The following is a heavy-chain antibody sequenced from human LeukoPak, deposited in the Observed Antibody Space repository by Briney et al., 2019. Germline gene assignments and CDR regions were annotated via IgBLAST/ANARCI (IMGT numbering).Heavy chain of an antibody. CDR2: INWNGGST. D-gene: IGHD4-11*01. J-gene: IGHJ5*02. V-gene: IGHV3-20*04. CDR1: GFTFDDYG. Sequence: RPGGSLRLSCAASGFTFDDYGMSWVRQAPGKGLEWVSGINWNGGSTGYADSVKGRFTISRDNAKNSLYLQMNSLRAEDTAVYYCARRLQYQNYFDPWGQGTLVTVSS. CDR3: ARRLQYQNYFDP.